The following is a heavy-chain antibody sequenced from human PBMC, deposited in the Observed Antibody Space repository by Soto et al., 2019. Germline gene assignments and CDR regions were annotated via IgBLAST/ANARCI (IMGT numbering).Heavy chain of an antibody. CDR1: GDSISSRSCY. CDR2: IYYSGST. CDR3: ARQSRDDVLTGYHHDY. J-gene: IGHJ4*02. Sequence: SETLSLTCTVSGDSISSRSCYWCWIRQPPGKGLEWIGSIYYSGSTYYNTSLKSRVTISVDTSKNQFSLKLSSVTAADTAVYYCARQSRDDVLTGYHHDYWGQGTLVTVSS. D-gene: IGHD3-9*01. V-gene: IGHV4-39*01.